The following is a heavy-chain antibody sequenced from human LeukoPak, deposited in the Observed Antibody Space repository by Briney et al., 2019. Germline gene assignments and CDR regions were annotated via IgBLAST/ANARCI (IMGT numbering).Heavy chain of an antibody. J-gene: IGHJ4*02. D-gene: IGHD2-8*01. CDR2: INHSGST. Sequence: PSETLSLTCAVYGGSFNGYYWSWIRQPPGKGLEWIGEINHSGSTNYNPSLKSRVTISVDTSKNQFSLKLSSVTAADTAVYYCARANCTNGVCDLYFDYWGQGTLVTVSS. CDR3: ARANCTNGVCDLYFDY. V-gene: IGHV4-34*01. CDR1: GGSFNGYY.